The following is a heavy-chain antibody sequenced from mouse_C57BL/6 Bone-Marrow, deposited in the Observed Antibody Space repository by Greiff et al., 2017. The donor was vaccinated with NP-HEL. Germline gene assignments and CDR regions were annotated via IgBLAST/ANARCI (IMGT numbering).Heavy chain of an antibody. J-gene: IGHJ1*03. CDR3: TRRNYYGSSYRWYFDV. CDR1: GYTFTDYE. Sequence: VQLQQSGAELVRPGASVTLSCKASGYTFTDYEMHWVKQTPVHGLEWIGAIDPETGGTAYNQKFKGKAILTADKSSSTAYMELRSLTSEDSAVYYCTRRNYYGSSYRWYFDVWGTGTTVTVSS. D-gene: IGHD1-1*01. V-gene: IGHV1-15*01. CDR2: IDPETGGT.